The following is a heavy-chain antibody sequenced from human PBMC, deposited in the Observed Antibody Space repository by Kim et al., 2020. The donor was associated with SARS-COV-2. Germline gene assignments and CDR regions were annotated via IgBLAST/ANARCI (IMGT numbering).Heavy chain of an antibody. CDR3: TRGTLATGFDP. J-gene: IGHJ5*02. Sequence: KYSQKFQGRVTITRDTSASTAYIELSSLGSEDTAVYYCTRGTLATGFDPWGQGTLVTVSS. D-gene: IGHD1-1*01. V-gene: IGHV1-3*01.